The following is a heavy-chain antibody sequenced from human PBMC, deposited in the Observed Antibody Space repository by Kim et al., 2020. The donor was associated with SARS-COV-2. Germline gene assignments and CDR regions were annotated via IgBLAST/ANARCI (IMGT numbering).Heavy chain of an antibody. J-gene: IGHJ3*01. CDR2: LSSFEDDGRDE. Sequence: GGSLRLSCAASGFSVSSYWMSWVRQAPGKGLEWVASLSSFEDDGRDEDYVDSVMGLFTISRDNAKNSLFLQLNTLRAEDTAVYYCARAPRPDAFDLWGQGTMVTVSS. CDR3: ARAPRPDAFDL. V-gene: IGHV3-7*05. CDR1: GFSVSSYW.